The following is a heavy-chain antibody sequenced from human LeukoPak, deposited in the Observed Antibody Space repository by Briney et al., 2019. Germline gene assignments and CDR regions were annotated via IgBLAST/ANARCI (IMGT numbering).Heavy chain of an antibody. V-gene: IGHV3-23*01. Sequence: GGSLRLSCAASGVTLSSYVMKWGRQAPGKGLEWVSAISGGGGGTYYADSVKGRFTISRDNSKNTLYLQMNSLRTEDTAVYYCARDQTGIFRGSGWVGATFEYWGQGTLVTVSS. CDR3: ARDQTGIFRGSGWVGATFEY. CDR1: GVTLSSYV. J-gene: IGHJ4*02. D-gene: IGHD1-26*01. CDR2: ISGGGGGT.